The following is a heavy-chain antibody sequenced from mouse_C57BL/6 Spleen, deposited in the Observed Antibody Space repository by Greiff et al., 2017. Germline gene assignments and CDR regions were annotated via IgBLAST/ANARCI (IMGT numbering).Heavy chain of an antibody. Sequence: VQLKESGPGLVKPSQSLSLTCSVTGYSITSGYYWNWIRQFPGNKLEWMGYISYDGSNNYNPSLKNRISITRDTSKNQFFLKLNSVTTEDTATYYCARDDYDVRDAYWGQGTLVTVSA. J-gene: IGHJ3*01. CDR3: ARDDYDVRDAY. D-gene: IGHD2-4*01. CDR1: GYSITSGYY. V-gene: IGHV3-6*01. CDR2: ISYDGSN.